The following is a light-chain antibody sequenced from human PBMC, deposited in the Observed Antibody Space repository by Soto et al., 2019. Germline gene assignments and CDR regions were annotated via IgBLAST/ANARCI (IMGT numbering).Light chain of an antibody. CDR2: DAS. J-gene: IGKJ2*01. CDR3: QQYEHSYS. V-gene: IGKV1-5*01. Sequence: IQLTQSPSFVSASVGDRVAITCRASQNLGKWLAWYQHKAGKAPKLLVFDASNLHDGVPSRFSGTGSGTEFTLTISGLQPDDLATYYCQQYEHSYSLGQGT. CDR1: QNLGKW.